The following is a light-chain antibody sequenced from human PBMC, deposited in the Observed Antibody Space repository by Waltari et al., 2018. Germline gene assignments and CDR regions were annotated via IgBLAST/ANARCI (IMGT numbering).Light chain of an antibody. CDR2: LGS. J-gene: IGKJ4*01. V-gene: IGKV2-28*01. CDR3: MQALQSPLT. Sequence: ILMTQSPLSLLVTPGEPASNSCTSSRSLLHSSGYNYVDWYLQKPVQSPQLLISLGSNRASGVPDRFSGSGSGTDFTLKNSRVEGEDVWVYYCMQALQSPLTFGVGTKVEIK. CDR1: RSLLHSSGYNY.